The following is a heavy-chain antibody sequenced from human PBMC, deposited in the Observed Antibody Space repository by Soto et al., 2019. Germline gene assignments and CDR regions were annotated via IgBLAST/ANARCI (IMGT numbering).Heavy chain of an antibody. V-gene: IGHV4-59*01. CDR1: GGSISSYY. J-gene: IGHJ3*02. CDR2: IYYSGST. Sequence: SETLSLTCTVSGGSISSYYWSWIRQPPGKGLEWIGYIYYSGSTNYNPSLKSRVTISVDTSKNQFSLKLSSVTAADTAVYYCARRRNRDILTGYPGGAFDIWGQGTMVTVSS. D-gene: IGHD3-9*01. CDR3: ARRRNRDILTGYPGGAFDI.